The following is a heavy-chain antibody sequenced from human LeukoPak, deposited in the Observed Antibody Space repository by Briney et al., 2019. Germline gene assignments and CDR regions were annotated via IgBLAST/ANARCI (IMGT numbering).Heavy chain of an antibody. Sequence: GGSLRLSCAASGFTFSSYWMRWVRQAPGKGLEWVANIRHDGSEKYYVDSVKGRFPISRDNAKDSLYLQMNSLRVEDTAVYYCARGGSRQYNFWGQGTLVTVSS. J-gene: IGHJ4*02. CDR2: IRHDGSEK. CDR1: GFTFSSYW. CDR3: ARGGSRQYNF. V-gene: IGHV3-7*01. D-gene: IGHD5-18*01.